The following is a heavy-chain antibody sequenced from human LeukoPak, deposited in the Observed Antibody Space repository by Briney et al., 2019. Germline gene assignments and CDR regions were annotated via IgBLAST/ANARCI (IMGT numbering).Heavy chain of an antibody. CDR1: GFTFTDYW. CDR2: IRQDGSEK. J-gene: IGHJ4*01. D-gene: IGHD6-13*01. CDR3: ARDGTAAGLYFDL. V-gene: IGHV3-7*01. Sequence: GGSLRLSREVSGFTFTDYWMNWVRQAPGKGPEWVASIRQDGSEKTYVDSVKGRFTISRDNTKNSFSLQLNGLRAEDTAVYYCARDGTAAGLYFDLWGQGTLVTVSS.